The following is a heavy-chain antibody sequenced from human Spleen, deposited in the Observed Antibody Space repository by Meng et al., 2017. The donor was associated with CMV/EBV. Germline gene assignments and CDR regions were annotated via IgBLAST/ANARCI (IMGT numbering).Heavy chain of an antibody. Sequence: EVQLVESGGGLVQPGGSLRLSCAASGFTFGTYWMHWVRQAPGKGLVWVSVIYSGGSTYYADSVKGRFTISRDNPKNTLYLQMNSLRPEDTAVYYCAGGWQQINPIDYWGRGTLVTVSS. J-gene: IGHJ4*02. CDR3: AGGWQQINPIDY. CDR2: IYSGGST. CDR1: GFTFGTYW. D-gene: IGHD5-24*01. V-gene: IGHV3-66*02.